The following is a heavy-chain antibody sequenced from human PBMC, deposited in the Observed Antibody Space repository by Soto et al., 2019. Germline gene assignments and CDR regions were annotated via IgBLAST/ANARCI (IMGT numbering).Heavy chain of an antibody. CDR1: GYTFTSYG. D-gene: IGHD3-3*01. CDR3: ARDPLNLVRDFWSGYYNYYYYYGMDV. Sequence: ASVKVSCKASGYTFTSYGISWVRQAPGQGLEWMGWISAYNGNTNYAQKLQGRVTMTTDTSTSTAYMELRSLRSDDTAVYYCARDPLNLVRDFWSGYYNYYYYYGMDVWGQ. CDR2: ISAYNGNT. V-gene: IGHV1-18*01. J-gene: IGHJ6*02.